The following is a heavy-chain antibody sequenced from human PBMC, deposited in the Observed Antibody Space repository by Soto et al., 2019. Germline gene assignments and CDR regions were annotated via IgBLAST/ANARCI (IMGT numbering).Heavy chain of an antibody. Sequence: QVQLVQSGAEVKKPGASVKVSCKASGYTFTSYDINWVRQATGQGLEWMGWMNPNSSNTGYAQKFQGRVTMTRNTSISTAYMELSSLRSEDTAVYYCARDRAVLVPAALNDYYYYGMDVWGQGTTVTVSS. CDR3: ARDRAVLVPAALNDYYYYGMDV. V-gene: IGHV1-8*01. J-gene: IGHJ6*02. D-gene: IGHD2-2*01. CDR1: GYTFTSYD. CDR2: MNPNSSNT.